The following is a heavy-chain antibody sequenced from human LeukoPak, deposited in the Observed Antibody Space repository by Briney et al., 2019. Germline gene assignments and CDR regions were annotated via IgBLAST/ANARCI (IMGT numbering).Heavy chain of an antibody. CDR2: IYYSGST. J-gene: IGHJ4*02. Sequence: SETLSLTCTVSGASVSGVSISSYYWSWIRQPPGKGLEWFGSIYYSGSTNYNPSLKSRVTISVDTSKNQFSLKLSSVTAADTAVYYCAIRGRSTDFDYWGQGTLVTVSS. V-gene: IGHV4-61*01. CDR1: GASVSGVSISSYY. CDR3: AIRGRSTDFDY. D-gene: IGHD2-2*01.